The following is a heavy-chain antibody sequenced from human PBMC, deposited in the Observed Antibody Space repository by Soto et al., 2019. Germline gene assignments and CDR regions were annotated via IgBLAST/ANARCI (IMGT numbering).Heavy chain of an antibody. CDR3: ARKAWVRFDF. V-gene: IGHV4-4*02. J-gene: IGHJ4*02. CDR2: VFHSGGA. Sequence: SDTLSLTCAVSGAPISGSVWWTWVRQPPGKGLEWIGEVFHSGGANYNPSLKSRVSMSVDTSRSQFSLELHSVTAADTAVYYCARKAWVRFDFWGQGIMVTVSS. D-gene: IGHD3-16*01. CDR1: GAPISGSVW.